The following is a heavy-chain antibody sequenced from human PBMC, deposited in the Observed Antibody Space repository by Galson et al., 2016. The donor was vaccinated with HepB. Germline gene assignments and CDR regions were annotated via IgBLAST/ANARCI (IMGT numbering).Heavy chain of an antibody. CDR2: IIPSFGTA. CDR1: GGTFSSYA. J-gene: IGHJ4*02. V-gene: IGHV1-69*13. D-gene: IGHD2-15*01. Sequence: SVKVSCKASGGTFSSYAISWVRQAPGQGLEWMGGIIPSFGTAKYAQKFQGRVTITADESTSTAYMELSSLRSEDTAVYYCASCSGGSCYSVDYWGQGTLVTVSS. CDR3: ASCSGGSCYSVDY.